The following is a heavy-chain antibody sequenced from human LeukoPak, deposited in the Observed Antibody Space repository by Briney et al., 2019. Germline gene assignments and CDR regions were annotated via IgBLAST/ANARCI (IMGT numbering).Heavy chain of an antibody. Sequence: RASETLSLTCTVSGGSISSSSYYWGWIRQPLGKGLEWIGSIYYSGSTYYNPSLKSRVTISVDTSKNQFSLKLSSVTAADTAVYYCASGPPSYGDHVNFDYWGQGTLVTVSS. D-gene: IGHD4-17*01. CDR2: IYYSGST. CDR3: ASGPPSYGDHVNFDY. V-gene: IGHV4-39*07. CDR1: GGSISSSSYY. J-gene: IGHJ4*02.